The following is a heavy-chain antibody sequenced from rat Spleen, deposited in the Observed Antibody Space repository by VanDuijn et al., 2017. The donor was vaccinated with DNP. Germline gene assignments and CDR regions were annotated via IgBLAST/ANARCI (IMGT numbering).Heavy chain of an antibody. V-gene: IGHV2-72*01. CDR3: ARTTRPSALDA. J-gene: IGHJ4*01. D-gene: IGHD1-4*01. CDR1: GFSLTSNG. CDR2: IWAGETT. Sequence: QVQLEESGPGLMQPSETLSLTCTVSGFSLTSNGVGWVRQPLGKGMVWMGTIWAGETTHYNSAVQSRLSISRETSKSQVFLKMNSVQTEETGTYYCARTTRPSALDAWGQGTSVTVSS.